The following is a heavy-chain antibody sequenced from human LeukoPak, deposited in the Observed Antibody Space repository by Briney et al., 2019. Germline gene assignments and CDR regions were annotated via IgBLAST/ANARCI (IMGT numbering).Heavy chain of an antibody. CDR1: GFTLNTYW. V-gene: IGHV3-74*01. D-gene: IGHD1-26*01. J-gene: IGHJ3*02. Sequence: GGSLRLSCAGSGFTLNTYWMHWVRQGPGKGLVWVSRIYSDGGRTNYADSVKGRFTISGDTAKNTLYLQMNSLRAEDTAVYYCARSGRGGAFDMWGQGTMVTVSS. CDR2: IYSDGGRT. CDR3: ARSGRGGAFDM.